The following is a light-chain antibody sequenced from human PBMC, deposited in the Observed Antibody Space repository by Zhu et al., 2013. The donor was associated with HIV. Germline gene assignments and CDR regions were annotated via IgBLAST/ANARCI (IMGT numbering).Light chain of an antibody. J-gene: IGKJ1*01. Sequence: AIQLTQSPPSLSASVGDRVAITCRASQGITSSLAWYQQKPGKGPKLLISHASILETGVPSTFSGSGSGTDFSLTISSLRPEDFATYYCQQGYSIPRTFGHGTKVEVK. V-gene: IGKV1-13*02. CDR1: QGITSS. CDR2: HAS. CDR3: QQGYSIPRT.